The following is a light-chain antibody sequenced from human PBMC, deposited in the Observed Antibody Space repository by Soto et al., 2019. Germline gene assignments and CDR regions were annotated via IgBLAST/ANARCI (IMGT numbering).Light chain of an antibody. V-gene: IGKV1-5*01. CDR3: QQYNTYLTWT. Sequence: DVQMTQSPSTLSASVGDRVTITCRASQTISTWLAWYQQKPGKAPKLLIYDVSNLESGVPSRFSGSGSRTEFTLTITSLQPEDAATYYCQQYNTYLTWTFGQGTKVEIK. CDR2: DVS. J-gene: IGKJ1*01. CDR1: QTISTW.